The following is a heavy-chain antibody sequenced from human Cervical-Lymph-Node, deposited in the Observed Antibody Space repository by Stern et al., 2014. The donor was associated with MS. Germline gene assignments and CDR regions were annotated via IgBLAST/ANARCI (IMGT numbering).Heavy chain of an antibody. J-gene: IGHJ4*02. CDR3: ARQNMVRGVTELDF. CDR1: GYTFTIYY. D-gene: IGHD3-10*01. CDR2: INPANSAT. V-gene: IGHV1-46*01. Sequence: VQLVESGTEVKKSGASVRVSCKASGYTFTIYYMHWVRQAPGQGLEWLGIINPANSATTYAQKFQDRVSMTNDASSSTLYLEMSSLISEDTAVYYCARQNMVRGVTELDFWGQGTLVTVSS.